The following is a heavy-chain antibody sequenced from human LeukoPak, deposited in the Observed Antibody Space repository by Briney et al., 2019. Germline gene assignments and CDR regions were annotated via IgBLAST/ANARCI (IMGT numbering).Heavy chain of an antibody. CDR3: ARDRPHPGFGELLWDAFDI. J-gene: IGHJ3*02. CDR1: GFTFRSYA. Sequence: GGSLRLSCAASGFTFRSYAMHWVRQAPGKGLEYVSAISSNGGSTYYANSVKGRFTISRDNSKNTLYLQMGSLRAEDMAVYYCARDRPHPGFGELLWDAFDIWGQGTMVTVSS. D-gene: IGHD3-10*01. V-gene: IGHV3-64*01. CDR2: ISSNGGST.